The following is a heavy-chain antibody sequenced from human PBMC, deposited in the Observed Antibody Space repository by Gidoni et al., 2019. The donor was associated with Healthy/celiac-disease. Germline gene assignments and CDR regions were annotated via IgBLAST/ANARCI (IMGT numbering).Heavy chain of an antibody. V-gene: IGHV3-21*01. D-gene: IGHD4-17*01. CDR2: ISSSSSYI. Sequence: EVPLVESGGGLVKPGGSLRLSCAASGFTFSSYSMNWVRQAPGKGLEWGSSISSSSSYIYYADSVKGRFTISRDNAKNSLYLQMNSLRAEDTAVYYCARANGGYFDYWGQGTLVTVSS. J-gene: IGHJ4*02. CDR1: GFTFSSYS. CDR3: ARANGGYFDY.